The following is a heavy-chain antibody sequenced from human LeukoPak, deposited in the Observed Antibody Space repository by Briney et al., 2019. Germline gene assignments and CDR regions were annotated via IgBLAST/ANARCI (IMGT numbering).Heavy chain of an antibody. D-gene: IGHD1-26*01. CDR1: GFTFSSYG. V-gene: IGHV3-33*01. J-gene: IGHJ4*02. Sequence: PGESLRLSCAASGFTFSSYGMHWVRQAPGKGLEWVAVIWYDGSNKYYADSVKGRFTISRDNSKNTLYLQMNSLRAEDTAVYYCARDRVGATILDYWGQGTLVTVSS. CDR2: IWYDGSNK. CDR3: ARDRVGATILDY.